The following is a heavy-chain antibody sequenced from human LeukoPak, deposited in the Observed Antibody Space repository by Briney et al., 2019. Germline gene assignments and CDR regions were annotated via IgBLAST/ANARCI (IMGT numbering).Heavy chain of an antibody. Sequence: GGSLRLSCAASGFTFSSYGMHWVRQAPGKGLEWVAFIRYGGTNKYYADSVKGRFTISRDNSKNTLYLQMNSLRAEDTAVYYCAKDSSFHGWLYYFDYWGQGTLVTVPS. J-gene: IGHJ4*02. CDR1: GFTFSSYG. D-gene: IGHD5-12*01. CDR2: IRYGGTNK. V-gene: IGHV3-30*02. CDR3: AKDSSFHGWLYYFDY.